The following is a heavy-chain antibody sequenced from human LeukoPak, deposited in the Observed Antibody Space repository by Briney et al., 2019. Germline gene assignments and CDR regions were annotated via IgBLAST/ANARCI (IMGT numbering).Heavy chain of an antibody. CDR2: IYYSGST. CDR3: ARGLFRYGMDV. CDR1: GGSISSSSYY. Sequence: SETLSLTCTVSGGSISSSSYYWGWIRQPPRKGLEWIGSIYYSGSTYYNPSLKSRVTISVDTSKNQFSLKLSSVTAADTAVYYCARGLFRYGMDVWGQGTTVTVSS. D-gene: IGHD2-21*01. J-gene: IGHJ6*02. V-gene: IGHV4-39*07.